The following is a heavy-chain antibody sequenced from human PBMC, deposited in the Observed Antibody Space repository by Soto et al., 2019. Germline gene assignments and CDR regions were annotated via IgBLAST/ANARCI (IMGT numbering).Heavy chain of an antibody. D-gene: IGHD3-10*01. CDR1: GFNLRSYG. Sequence: QAQLVESGGGVVQPGRSLRLSCTTSGFNLRSYGMHWVRQAPGKGLSWVAVMSYDGRNTYSADSVKGRFTISRDDSKNPLYLKMSGLRAEDSALSYSSNDTGFGDLVSDTVALGGQGTMVPVSP. CDR2: MSYDGRNT. J-gene: IGHJ3*01. CDR3: SNDTGFGDLVSDTVAL. V-gene: IGHV3-30*18.